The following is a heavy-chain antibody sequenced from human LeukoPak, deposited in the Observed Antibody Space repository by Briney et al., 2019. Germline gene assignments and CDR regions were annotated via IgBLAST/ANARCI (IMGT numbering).Heavy chain of an antibody. CDR1: GFTFSSFS. CDR3: ARDSANVVGAKSIFDY. D-gene: IGHD1-26*01. V-gene: IGHV3-74*01. J-gene: IGHJ4*02. Sequence: GGSLRLSCAASGFTFSSFSMYWVRQAPGKGLVWVSRIHYDGSFISYADSVKGRFTISRDNAKNSLHLQMSSLRAEDTAVYYCARDSANVVGAKSIFDYWGQGALVTVSS. CDR2: IHYDGSFI.